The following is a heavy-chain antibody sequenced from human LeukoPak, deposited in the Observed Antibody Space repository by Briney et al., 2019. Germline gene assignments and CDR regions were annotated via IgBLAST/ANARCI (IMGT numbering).Heavy chain of an antibody. V-gene: IGHV4-59*01. CDR3: ARGYTPWSSSRSPRFYFDY. J-gene: IGHJ4*02. Sequence: SETLSPTCTVSGGPMRSFYWSWIRQPPGKGLEYIGYISYTGSTDYNPSLKSRVAISVDTSKNQFSLRLNSVTAADTAVYSCARGYTPWSSSRSPRFYFDYWGQGTLVTVSS. CDR2: ISYTGST. CDR1: GGPMRSFY. D-gene: IGHD6-6*01.